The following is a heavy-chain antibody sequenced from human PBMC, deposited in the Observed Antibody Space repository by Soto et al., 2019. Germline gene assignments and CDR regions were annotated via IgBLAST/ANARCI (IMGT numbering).Heavy chain of an antibody. Sequence: SETLSLTCAVSGGSISSSSYYWGWIRQPPGKGLEWIGSISYSGSTYYNPSLKNRVTISVDTSKNQFSLKLSSVTAADTAVYYCASYYYDSSGYYYVPGVYWGQGTLVTVSS. CDR3: ASYYYDSSGYYYVPGVY. V-gene: IGHV4-39*01. J-gene: IGHJ4*02. CDR1: GGSISSSSYY. D-gene: IGHD3-22*01. CDR2: ISYSGST.